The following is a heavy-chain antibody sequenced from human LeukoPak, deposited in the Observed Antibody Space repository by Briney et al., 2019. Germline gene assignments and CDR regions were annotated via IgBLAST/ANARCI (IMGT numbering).Heavy chain of an antibody. D-gene: IGHD3-22*01. CDR3: ARHTVASSGYYVLGAFDI. CDR1: GGSISSSSYY. V-gene: IGHV4-39*01. Sequence: SETLSLTCTVSGGSISSSSYYWGWIRQPPGKGLEWIGSIYYSGSTYYNPSLKSRVTISVDTSKNQSSLKLSSVTAADTAVYYCARHTVASSGYYVLGAFDIWGQGTMVTVSS. CDR2: IYYSGST. J-gene: IGHJ3*02.